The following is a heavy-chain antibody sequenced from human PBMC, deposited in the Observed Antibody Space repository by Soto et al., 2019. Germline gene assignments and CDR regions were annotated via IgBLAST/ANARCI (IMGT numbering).Heavy chain of an antibody. CDR1: GGSISSSSYY. D-gene: IGHD5-18*01. V-gene: IGHV4-39*01. CDR3: ARFGNNVDTAMVGYYYYGMDV. Sequence: ETLSLTCTVSGGSISSSSYYWGWIRQPPGKGLEWIGSIYYSGSTYYNPSLKSRVTISVDTSKDQFSLKLSSVTAADTAVYYCARFGNNVDTAMVGYYYYGMDVWGQGTTVTVSS. J-gene: IGHJ6*02. CDR2: IYYSGST.